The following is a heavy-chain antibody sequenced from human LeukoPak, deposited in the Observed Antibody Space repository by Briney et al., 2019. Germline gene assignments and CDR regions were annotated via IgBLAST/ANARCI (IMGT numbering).Heavy chain of an antibody. Sequence: PGGSLRLSXAASGFTFSSCAMHWVRQAPGKGLEWVAVIWYDGSDKYSEDSLKVRFTLSRDNSKNTLYLQMHSLRPDDTAIYYCERGQYGGYGPSDYWGQGTLVTVSS. D-gene: IGHD5-12*01. V-gene: IGHV3-33*01. J-gene: IGHJ4*02. CDR1: GFTFSSCA. CDR2: IWYDGSDK. CDR3: ERGQYGGYGPSDY.